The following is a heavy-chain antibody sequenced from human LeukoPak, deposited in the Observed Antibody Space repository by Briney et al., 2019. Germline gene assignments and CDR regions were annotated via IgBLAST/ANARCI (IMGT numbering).Heavy chain of an antibody. CDR3: AKGCSTGSSCYTIDY. V-gene: IGHV3-30*18. J-gene: IGHJ4*02. CDR2: ISNDGSNK. CDR1: GFTLSSYG. D-gene: IGHD2-15*01. Sequence: PGGSPRLSCAASGFTLSSYGMHWVRQAPGKGLEWVAVISNDGSNKNYADSVKGRFTISRDNSKNTLYLQMSSLRAEDTALYYCAKGCSTGSSCYTIDYWGQGTLVTVSS.